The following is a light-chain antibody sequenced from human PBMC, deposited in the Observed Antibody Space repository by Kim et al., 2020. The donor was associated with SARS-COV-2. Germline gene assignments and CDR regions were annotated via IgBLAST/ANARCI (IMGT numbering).Light chain of an antibody. CDR1: QGIGTS. CDR3: QQYNSFGA. Sequence: IQLAQSPSSLSASVGDRVTITCRASQGIGTSLAWYRQRPGKAPQLLMEGTSTLESGVPSGFTGSGSGTEFTLTISSLQPDDFATYYCQQYNSFGAFGQGTKVDIK. V-gene: IGKV1-9*01. J-gene: IGKJ1*01. CDR2: GTS.